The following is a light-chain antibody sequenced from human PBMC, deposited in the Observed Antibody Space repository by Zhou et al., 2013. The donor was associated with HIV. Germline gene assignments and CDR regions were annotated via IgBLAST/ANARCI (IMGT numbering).Light chain of an antibody. V-gene: IGKV3-20*01. J-gene: IGKJ4*01. CDR1: QSVDTY. CDR2: DAS. CDR3: QQYASSIT. Sequence: PGERATLSCRASQSVDTYLAWYQQRPGQPPRLLIYDASTRATGVPVRFSGSGSGTDFNLTITRLEPEDFALYFCQQYASSITFGGGTNVQIK.